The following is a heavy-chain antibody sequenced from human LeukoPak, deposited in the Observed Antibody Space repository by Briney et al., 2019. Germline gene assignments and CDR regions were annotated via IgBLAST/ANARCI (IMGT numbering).Heavy chain of an antibody. D-gene: IGHD4-17*01. V-gene: IGHV1-69*01. J-gene: IGHJ5*02. CDR1: GCTFSSYA. CDR3: ARHIATVTTDPNWFDP. Sequence: SVKVSCKASGCTFSSYAISWGRPAPGQGLEWMGGIIPIFGTANYTQKLQGGGTPTADESTRTAYIELGSLRSEDTAVYYCARHIATVTTDPNWFDPWGQGTLVTVSS. CDR2: IIPIFGTA.